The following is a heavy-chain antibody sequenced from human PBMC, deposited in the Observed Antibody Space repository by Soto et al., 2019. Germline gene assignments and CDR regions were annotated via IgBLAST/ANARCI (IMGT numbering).Heavy chain of an antibody. V-gene: IGHV5-10-1*01. CDR2: IDPSDSYT. CDR1: GYIFTSYW. D-gene: IGHD1-26*01. J-gene: IGHJ5*02. CDR3: ARHAVPSRWDPGSWFDP. Sequence: PGESLTLSCKGSGYIFTSYWISWVRQMPGKGLEWMGRIDPSDSYTNYSPSFEGHVTISADKSFSTAYLQWSSLKASDTAIYYCARHAVPSRWDPGSWFDPWGQGTLVTVSS.